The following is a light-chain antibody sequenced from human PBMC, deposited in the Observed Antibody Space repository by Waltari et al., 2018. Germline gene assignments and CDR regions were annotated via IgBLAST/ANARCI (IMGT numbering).Light chain of an antibody. Sequence: DIVMTQTPLSLPITPGEPASISCRSSQSLLHSNGNTYLHWYLQKPGQSPQLLIYGGSNRASGVPDRFSGSGSGTDFTLKISKVEAEDVGVYYCVQAIAFPWTFGQGTKVEI. V-gene: IGKV2-40*01. CDR2: GGS. CDR1: QSLLHSNGNTY. J-gene: IGKJ1*01. CDR3: VQAIAFPWT.